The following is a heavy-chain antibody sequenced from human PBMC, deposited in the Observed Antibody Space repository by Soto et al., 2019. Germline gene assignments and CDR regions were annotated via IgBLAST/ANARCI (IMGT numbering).Heavy chain of an antibody. J-gene: IGHJ4*02. CDR2: IKRKTDGGTT. V-gene: IGHV3-15*01. Sequence: GESLRLSCAASGFTFSNAWMSWVRQAPGKGLEWVGRIKRKTDGGTTDYTATVKGRFTISRDDSKNTLYLEMNRLKSEDGAVYYCATENVGIAAAGNYLGQGTLVTVSS. CDR3: ATENVGIAAAGNY. CDR1: GFTFSNAW. D-gene: IGHD6-13*01.